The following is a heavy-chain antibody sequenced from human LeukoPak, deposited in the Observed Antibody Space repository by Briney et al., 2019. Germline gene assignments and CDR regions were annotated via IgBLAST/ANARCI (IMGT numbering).Heavy chain of an antibody. Sequence: GGSLRLSCAGSGFTFSNSWMGWVRQAPGKGLEWVANVQHIGGETYYVDSVKGRFTISRDNAKNSVYLQMNSLGADDTAVYYCARGRGGDLLGDAFDIWGQGTMVTVSS. V-gene: IGHV3-7*01. CDR3: ARGRGGDLLGDAFDI. CDR1: GFTFSNSW. D-gene: IGHD2-21*02. CDR2: VQHIGGET. J-gene: IGHJ3*02.